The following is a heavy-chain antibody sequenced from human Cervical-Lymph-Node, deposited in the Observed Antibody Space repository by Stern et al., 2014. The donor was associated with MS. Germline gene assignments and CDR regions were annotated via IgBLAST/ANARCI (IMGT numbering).Heavy chain of an antibody. CDR2: IIHFLGIT. CDR1: GGTLNNYG. D-gene: IGHD3-22*01. V-gene: IGHV1-69*09. CDR3: ARSPDLYDSSGYYFD. Sequence: VQLVQSGAELKKPGSSVKVSCKASGGTLNNYGVSWVRHAPGQGLEWIGKIIHFLGITNYAHKFQGRVTLTAAATTSYMEVSSLRSDDTAVYYCARSPDLYDSSGYYFDWGQGTLVTVSS. J-gene: IGHJ4*02.